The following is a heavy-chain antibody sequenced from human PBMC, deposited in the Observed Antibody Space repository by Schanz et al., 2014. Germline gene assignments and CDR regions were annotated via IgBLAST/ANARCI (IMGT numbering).Heavy chain of an antibody. Sequence: EVQLAESGGGLVQPGKSLRLSCAASGFTFDKYAMHWVRQAPGKGLEWVSVISWNSGTIGYADSVKGRFTISRDNAKNSLYLQMNSLRAEDTAVYHCVSSGSYSSYAFWGQGTLVTVSS. V-gene: IGHV3-9*01. D-gene: IGHD3-10*01. CDR1: GFTFDKYA. J-gene: IGHJ4*02. CDR2: ISWNSGTI. CDR3: VSSGSYSSYAF.